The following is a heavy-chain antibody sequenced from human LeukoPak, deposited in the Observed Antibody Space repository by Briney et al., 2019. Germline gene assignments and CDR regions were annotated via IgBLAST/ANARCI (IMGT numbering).Heavy chain of an antibody. V-gene: IGHV4-4*07. CDR1: GGSISSYY. D-gene: IGHD1-26*01. Sequence: SETLSLTCTVSGGSISSYYWSWIRQPAGKGLEWIGRIYTSGSTNYNPSLKSRVTMSVDTSKNQFSLKLSSVTAADTAVYYCAREGEVGATRNFDYWGQGTLVTVSS. J-gene: IGHJ4*02. CDR3: AREGEVGATRNFDY. CDR2: IYTSGST.